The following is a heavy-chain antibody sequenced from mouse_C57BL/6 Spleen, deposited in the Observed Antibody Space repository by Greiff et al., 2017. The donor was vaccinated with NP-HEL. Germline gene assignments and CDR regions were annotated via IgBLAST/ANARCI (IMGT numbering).Heavy chain of an antibody. CDR3: ARAYYDYDEGYFDV. Sequence: QVQLQQPGAELVKPGASVKLSCKASGYTFTSYWMHWVKQRPGQGLEWIGMIHPNSGSTNYNEKFKSKATLTVDKSSSTAYMQLSSLTSEDSAVYYCARAYYDYDEGYFDVWGTGTTVTVSS. CDR2: IHPNSGST. CDR1: GYTFTSYW. J-gene: IGHJ1*03. D-gene: IGHD2-4*01. V-gene: IGHV1-64*01.